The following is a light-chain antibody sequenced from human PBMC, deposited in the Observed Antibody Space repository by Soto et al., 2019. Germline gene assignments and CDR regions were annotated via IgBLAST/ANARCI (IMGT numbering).Light chain of an antibody. Sequence: EIVMTQSPATLSVSPGERATLSCGASQSVSSNLAWYQQKPGQAPRLLIYGASTRATGIPARFSGSRSGTEFTLTISSLQSGDFAVYFGQQYNNWPYTFGQGTKLEIK. V-gene: IGKV3-15*01. CDR3: QQYNNWPYT. CDR2: GAS. CDR1: QSVSSN. J-gene: IGKJ2*01.